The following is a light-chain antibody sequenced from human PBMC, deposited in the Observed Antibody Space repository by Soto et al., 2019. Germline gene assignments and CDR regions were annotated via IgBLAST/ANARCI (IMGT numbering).Light chain of an antibody. J-gene: IGKJ2*01. CDR1: QSISSY. Sequence: DIQMTQSPSSLSASVGDRVTITCRASQSISSYLNWYQQKPGKAPKLLIYAASNLQSGVPSRFSGSGSGTDFTLTISSLQPEDFATYYCQQSYGTLYTFGQGTNLEIK. CDR2: AAS. V-gene: IGKV1-39*01. CDR3: QQSYGTLYT.